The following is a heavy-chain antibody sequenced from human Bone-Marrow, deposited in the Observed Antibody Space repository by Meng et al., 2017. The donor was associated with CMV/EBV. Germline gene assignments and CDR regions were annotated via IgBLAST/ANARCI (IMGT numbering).Heavy chain of an antibody. CDR2: ISPKNGDT. D-gene: IGHD3-22*01. CDR3: ARDDFSPTDCDSSGCDY. CDR1: GYTFSSYG. V-gene: IGHV1-18*01. J-gene: IGHJ4*02. Sequence: ASVKVSCKASGYTFSSYGISWVRQAPGQGFEWMGWISPKNGDTKYAQNLQGRVTMTTDTSTNTAYMELRSLRSDDTAVYYCARDDFSPTDCDSSGCDYWGQGTLVTVSS.